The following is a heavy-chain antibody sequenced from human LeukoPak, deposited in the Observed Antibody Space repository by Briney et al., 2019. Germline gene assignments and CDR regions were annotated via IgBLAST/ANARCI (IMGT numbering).Heavy chain of an antibody. Sequence: ASVNASCKASGYTFTGYYMHWVRQAPGQGLEWMGWINPNSGGTNYAQKFQGWVTMTRDTSISTAYMELSRLRSDDTAVYYCAREAITGTIGGYYGMDVWGQRTTVTVSS. CDR1: GYTFTGYY. CDR2: INPNSGGT. CDR3: AREAITGTIGGYYGMDV. V-gene: IGHV1-2*04. D-gene: IGHD1-20*01. J-gene: IGHJ6*02.